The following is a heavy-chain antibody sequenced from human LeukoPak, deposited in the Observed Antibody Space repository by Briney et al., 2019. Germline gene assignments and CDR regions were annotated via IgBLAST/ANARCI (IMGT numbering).Heavy chain of an antibody. Sequence: GGSLRLSCVASGFSFNSYDMNWVRQAPGKGLEWVSYIRSGGNTIYYADSVKGRFTISRDNAKNSLFLQMDSLRVEDTAVYYCARSQYRASYYYNYIDVWGKGTSVTVSS. CDR3: ARSQYRASYYYNYIDV. CDR1: GFSFNSYD. D-gene: IGHD1-14*01. CDR2: IRSGGNTI. J-gene: IGHJ6*03. V-gene: IGHV3-48*03.